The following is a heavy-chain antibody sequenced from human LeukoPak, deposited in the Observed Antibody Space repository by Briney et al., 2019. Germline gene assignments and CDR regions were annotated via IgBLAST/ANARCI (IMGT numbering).Heavy chain of an antibody. V-gene: IGHV3-11*04. CDR3: ARAVVAATRSSWFDP. Sequence: GGSLRLSCAASGFTFSDYYMSWIRQAPGKGLEWVSYISSSGSTIYYADSVKGRFTISRDNAKNTLYLQMNSLRAEDTAVYYCARAVVAATRSSWFDPWGQGTLVTVSS. CDR1: GFTFSDYY. CDR2: ISSSGSTI. D-gene: IGHD2-15*01. J-gene: IGHJ5*02.